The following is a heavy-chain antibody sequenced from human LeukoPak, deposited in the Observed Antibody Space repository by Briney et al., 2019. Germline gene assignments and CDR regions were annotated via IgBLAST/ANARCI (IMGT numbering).Heavy chain of an antibody. D-gene: IGHD3-10*01. CDR2: IYYSGST. J-gene: IGHJ3*02. CDR1: GGSISSYY. Sequence: SETLSLTCTVSGGSISSYYWSWIRQPPGKGLEWIGYIYYSGSTNYNPSLKSRVTISVDTSKNQFSLKLSSVTAADTAVYYCARDIFSYYGSGSYTDAFDIWGQGTMVTVSS. CDR3: ARDIFSYYGSGSYTDAFDI. V-gene: IGHV4-59*12.